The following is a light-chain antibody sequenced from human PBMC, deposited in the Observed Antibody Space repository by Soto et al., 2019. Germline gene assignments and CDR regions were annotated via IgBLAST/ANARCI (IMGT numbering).Light chain of an antibody. Sequence: DIQLTQSPSFLSASVGDRVTITCRATQGISTYLAWYQHKPGKAPKLLIYSASTLQRGVPSRFSGSGSGTVFTLTISSLQPEDFATYFCRQVKSYPLTFGGGTKVEI. V-gene: IGKV1-9*01. J-gene: IGKJ4*01. CDR1: QGISTY. CDR3: RQVKSYPLT. CDR2: SAS.